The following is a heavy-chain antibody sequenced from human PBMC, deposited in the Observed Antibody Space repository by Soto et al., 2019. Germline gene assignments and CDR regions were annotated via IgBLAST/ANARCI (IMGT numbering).Heavy chain of an antibody. Sequence: EVQLLETGGGLVQPGGSLRLSCAASGFTFSSYGMIWVRQAPGKGLEWVSVISGSGGSTDFADSVKGRFTISRDNSKNTLYLQMNSLSAEDTAVYYCAKGTSSSSRWFDPWGQGTLVTVSS. D-gene: IGHD6-6*01. CDR3: AKGTSSSSRWFDP. V-gene: IGHV3-23*01. CDR2: ISGSGGST. CDR1: GFTFSSYG. J-gene: IGHJ5*02.